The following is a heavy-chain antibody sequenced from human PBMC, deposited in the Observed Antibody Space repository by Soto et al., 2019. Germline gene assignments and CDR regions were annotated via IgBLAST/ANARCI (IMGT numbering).Heavy chain of an antibody. CDR2: IIPIFGTA. D-gene: IGHD3-22*01. J-gene: IGHJ5*02. V-gene: IGHV1-69*13. CDR3: ARASSGYYYASDWFDP. Sequence: ASVKVSCKASGGTFSSYAISWVRQAPGQGLEWMGGIIPIFGTANYAQKFQGRVTITADESTSTAYMELSSLRSEDTAVYYCARASSGYYYASDWFDPWGQGTLVTVSS. CDR1: GGTFSSYA.